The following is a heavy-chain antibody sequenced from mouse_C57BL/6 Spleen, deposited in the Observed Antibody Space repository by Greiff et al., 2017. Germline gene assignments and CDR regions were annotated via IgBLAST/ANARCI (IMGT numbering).Heavy chain of an antibody. Sequence: VQLQESGPELVKPGASVKISCKASGYAFSSSWMNWVKQRPGKGLEWIGRIYPGDGDTNYNGKFKGKATLTAYKSSSTAYMHLSSLTSEDSAVYFCARSPITTVPYFDYWGQGTTLTVSS. CDR3: ARSPITTVPYFDY. CDR1: GYAFSSSW. D-gene: IGHD1-1*01. CDR2: IYPGDGDT. V-gene: IGHV1-82*01. J-gene: IGHJ2*01.